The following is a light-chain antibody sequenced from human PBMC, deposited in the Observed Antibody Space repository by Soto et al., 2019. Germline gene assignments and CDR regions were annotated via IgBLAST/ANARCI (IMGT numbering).Light chain of an antibody. V-gene: IGKV3-20*01. CDR3: QQYGSSLTWT. CDR1: QSLSSSY. J-gene: IGKJ1*01. Sequence: EIVLTQSPGTLSLSPGERATLSCRASQSLSSSYLVWYQQKPGQAPRLLIYGASSRAAGIPDRFSGSGSGTDFTLTISGLEPEDFAVYYCQQYGSSLTWTFGQGTKVDI. CDR2: GAS.